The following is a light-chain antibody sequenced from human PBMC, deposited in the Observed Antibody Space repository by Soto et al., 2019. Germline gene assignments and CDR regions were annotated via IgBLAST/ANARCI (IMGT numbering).Light chain of an antibody. Sequence: DIPLTPSQSSLAASCVDRVTRTWWASQDISDYLAWYQQKPGQVPKLLISAASTLQSGVPSRFRGSTSGTDFTLTITGLQPDDFATYYCQNYNGPPWTFGQGTKVDIK. V-gene: IGKV1-27*01. J-gene: IGKJ1*01. CDR2: AAS. CDR3: QNYNGPPWT. CDR1: QDISDY.